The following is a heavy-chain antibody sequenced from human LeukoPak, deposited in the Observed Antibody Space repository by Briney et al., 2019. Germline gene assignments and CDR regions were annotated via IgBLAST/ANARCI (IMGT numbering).Heavy chain of an antibody. CDR1: GYTFTGYY. J-gene: IGHJ5*02. D-gene: IGHD2-2*01. Sequence: GASVKVSCKASGYTFTGYYMHWVRQAPAQGLEWMGWINPNSGGTNYAQKFQGRVTMTRDTSISTAYMELSRLRSDDTAVYYCARVGIVVVPAANWFDPWGQGTLVTVSS. CDR2: INPNSGGT. CDR3: ARVGIVVVPAANWFDP. V-gene: IGHV1-2*02.